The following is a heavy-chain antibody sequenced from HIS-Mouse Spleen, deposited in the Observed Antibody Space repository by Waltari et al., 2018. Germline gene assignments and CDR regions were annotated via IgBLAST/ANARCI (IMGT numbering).Heavy chain of an antibody. Sequence: QVQLVESGGGVVQPGRSLRLSCAASGFPFGSSARHWVRQAPGKGLEWVAVISKDGSNKYYADSVKGRFTISRDNSKNTLYLQMNSLRAEDTAVYYCARVTGGGYWGQGTLVTVSS. V-gene: IGHV3-30-3*01. CDR2: ISKDGSNK. CDR3: ARVTGGGY. J-gene: IGHJ4*02. CDR1: GFPFGSSA. D-gene: IGHD3-10*01.